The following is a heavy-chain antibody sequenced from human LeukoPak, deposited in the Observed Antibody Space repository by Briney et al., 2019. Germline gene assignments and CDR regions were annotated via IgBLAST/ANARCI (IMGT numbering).Heavy chain of an antibody. CDR1: GFTLSSYW. CDR2: IKQGGSEK. V-gene: IGHV3-7*01. D-gene: IGHD2-15*01. Sequence: GGSLRLSCAASGFTLSSYWMTWVRQAPGKGLEWVANIKQGGSEKYYVDSVKGRFTISRDNAKNSLYLQMNSLRAEDTAVYYCARGPKGYCSSSSCSLDYWGQGTLVTVSS. CDR3: ARGPKGYCSSSSCSLDY. J-gene: IGHJ4*02.